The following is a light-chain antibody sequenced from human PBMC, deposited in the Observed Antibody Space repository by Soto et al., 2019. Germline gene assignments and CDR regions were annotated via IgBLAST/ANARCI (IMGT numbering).Light chain of an antibody. CDR1: SPKIGAGYD. CDR2: GNS. J-gene: IGLJ3*02. Sequence: QSVLTQPPSVSGAPGQRVTISCTGSSPKIGAGYDVHWYQQLPGKAPKLLIYGNSNRPSGVPDRFSGSKSGTSASLAITGLQAEDEADYYCQSYDSSLSGWVFGGGTQLTVL. CDR3: QSYDSSLSGWV. V-gene: IGLV1-40*01.